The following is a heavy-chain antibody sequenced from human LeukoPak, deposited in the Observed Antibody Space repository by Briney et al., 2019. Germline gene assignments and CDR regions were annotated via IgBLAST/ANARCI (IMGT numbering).Heavy chain of an antibody. CDR1: GFTFSSYS. J-gene: IGHJ4*02. CDR3: GRDSDTAMIIAQTGPLPFDY. V-gene: IGHV3-21*01. CDR2: ISSSSSYI. D-gene: IGHD5-18*01. Sequence: PGGSLRLSCAASGFTFSSYSMNWVRQAPGKGLEWVSSISSSSSYIYYADSVKGRFTISRDNAKNSLYLQMNSLRAEDTAVYYCGRDSDTAMIIAQTGPLPFDYWGQGTLVTVSS.